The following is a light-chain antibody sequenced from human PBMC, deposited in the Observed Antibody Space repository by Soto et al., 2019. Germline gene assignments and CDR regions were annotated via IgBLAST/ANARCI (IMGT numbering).Light chain of an antibody. J-gene: IGKJ4*01. CDR1: QSVSSY. CDR3: QQRSNWPLA. Sequence: EIVLTQSPATLSLSPGERATLSCRASQSVSSYLAWYQQKPGQAPRLLIYDASNRAPAIPARFSGSGSGTDFTLTISSLEPEDFAVYYCQQRSNWPLAFGGGTKVEIK. V-gene: IGKV3-11*01. CDR2: DAS.